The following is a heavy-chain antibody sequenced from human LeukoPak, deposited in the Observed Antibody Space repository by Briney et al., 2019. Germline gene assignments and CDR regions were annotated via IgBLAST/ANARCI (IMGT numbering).Heavy chain of an antibody. Sequence: GGSQRLSCAVSGFTFSSYGMSWVRQAPGKGLEWVSATNSNGGSTYYADSVKGRFTISRDNSKNTLDLQMNSLRAEDTAVYYCAREDHYDSSGAIDYWGQGTLVTVSS. V-gene: IGHV3-23*01. J-gene: IGHJ4*02. CDR1: GFTFSSYG. CDR3: AREDHYDSSGAIDY. CDR2: TNSNGGST. D-gene: IGHD3-22*01.